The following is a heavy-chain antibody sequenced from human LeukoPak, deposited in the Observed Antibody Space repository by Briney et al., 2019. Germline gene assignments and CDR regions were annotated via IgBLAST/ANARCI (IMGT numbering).Heavy chain of an antibody. CDR3: ATYRQVLLPFES. D-gene: IGHD2-8*02. J-gene: IGHJ4*02. CDR1: GFTVSSNY. CDR2: IHKSAIT. V-gene: IGHV3-53*01. Sequence: PGGSLRLSCAASGFTVSSNYMTWVRQAPGKGLEWVSVIHKSAITYYADSVRGRFTISRDNSKSTLSLQMNSLRAEDTAIYYCATYRQVLLPFESWGQGTLVTVSS.